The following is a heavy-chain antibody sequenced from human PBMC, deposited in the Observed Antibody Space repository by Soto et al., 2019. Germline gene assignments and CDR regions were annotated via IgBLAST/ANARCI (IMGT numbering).Heavy chain of an antibody. Sequence: SGPTLVNPTQTLTLTCTFSGFSLNTRGVGVGWIRQPPGKALEWLAVIYWDDDRRYSPSLNSRLTITKDTSRNQVVLTMTNMDPVDTAIYYCAHIMITYGGVIGLDAFDNWGQGTMVTVSS. D-gene: IGHD3-16*02. V-gene: IGHV2-5*02. CDR1: GFSLNTRGVG. CDR3: AHIMITYGGVIGLDAFDN. J-gene: IGHJ3*02. CDR2: IYWDDDR.